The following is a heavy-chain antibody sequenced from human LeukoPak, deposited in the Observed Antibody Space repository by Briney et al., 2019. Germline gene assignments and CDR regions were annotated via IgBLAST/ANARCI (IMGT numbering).Heavy chain of an antibody. J-gene: IGHJ5*02. CDR2: IYHSGST. V-gene: IGHV4-38-2*01. CDR1: GYSISSGYY. CDR3: ARRRGMIQLWPYNWFDP. D-gene: IGHD5-18*01. Sequence: PSETLSLTCAVSGYSISSGYYWGWIRQPPGKGLEWIGSIYHSGSTYYNPSLKSRVTISVDTSKNQFSLKLSSVTAADTAVYYCARRRGMIQLWPYNWFDPWGQGTLVTVSS.